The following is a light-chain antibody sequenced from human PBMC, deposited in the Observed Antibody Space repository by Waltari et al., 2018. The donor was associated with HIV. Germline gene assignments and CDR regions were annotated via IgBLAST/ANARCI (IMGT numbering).Light chain of an antibody. CDR2: DVT. CDR1: SSDIGAYHY. J-gene: IGLJ2*01. V-gene: IGLV2-8*01. Sequence: QSALTQPPSASGSPGQSVTISCTGTSSDIGAYHYVAWYQQYPGKAPKLMIYDVTKRPSGVPDRCSGSKSGNTASLTVSGLQAEDEADYYCASHAGSKDVFGGGTKLTVL. CDR3: ASHAGSKDV.